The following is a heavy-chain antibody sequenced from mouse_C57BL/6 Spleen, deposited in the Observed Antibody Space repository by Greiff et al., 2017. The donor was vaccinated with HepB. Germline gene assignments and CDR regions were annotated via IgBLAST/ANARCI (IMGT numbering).Heavy chain of an antibody. J-gene: IGHJ4*01. D-gene: IGHD2-4*01. CDR2: IYPRSGNT. Sequence: VQLQQSGAELARPGASVKLSCKASGYTFTSYGISWVKQRTGQGLEWIGEIYPRSGNTSYNEKFKGKSTLTADKSSSTAYMELRSLTSEDSAVYFSASPRYDYDGPMDYWGQGTSVTVSS. V-gene: IGHV1-81*01. CDR3: ASPRYDYDGPMDY. CDR1: GYTFTSYG.